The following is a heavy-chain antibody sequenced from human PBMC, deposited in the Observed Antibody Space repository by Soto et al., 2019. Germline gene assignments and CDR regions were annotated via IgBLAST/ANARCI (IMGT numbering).Heavy chain of an antibody. CDR1: GDSISPHY. J-gene: IGHJ4*02. D-gene: IGHD4-4*01. CDR2: IHYSGSA. CDR3: ARGMTTVTTLDY. V-gene: IGHV4-59*11. Sequence: SETLSLTCAVSGDSISPHYWSWVRQPPGKGLEFIGYIHYSGSAVYNPSLKSRITISVDRSKNQFSLKLSSVTAADTAVYYCARGMTTVTTLDYWGQGTLVTVSS.